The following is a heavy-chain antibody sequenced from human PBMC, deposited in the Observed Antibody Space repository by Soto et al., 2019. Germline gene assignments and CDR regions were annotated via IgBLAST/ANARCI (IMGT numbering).Heavy chain of an antibody. CDR1: GFTFSGSA. J-gene: IGHJ4*02. CDR3: TRPGTHFDY. CDR2: IRSKANSYAT. V-gene: IGHV3-73*01. Sequence: LRLSCAASGFTFSGSAMHWVRQASGKGLEWVGRIRSKANSYATAYAASVKGRFTISRDDSKNTAYLQMNSLKTEDTAVYYCTRPGTHFDYWGQGTLVTVSS.